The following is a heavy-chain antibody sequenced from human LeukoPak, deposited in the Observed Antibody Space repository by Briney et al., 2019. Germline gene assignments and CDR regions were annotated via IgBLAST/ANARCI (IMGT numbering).Heavy chain of an antibody. CDR1: GGSISSYY. CDR2: IYYSGST. V-gene: IGHV4-59*08. J-gene: IGHJ6*02. Sequence: SETLSLTCTVSGGSISSYYWSWIRQPPGKGLEWIGYIYYSGSTNYNPSLKSRVTISVDTSKNQFSLKLSSVTAADTAAYYCARLPAGYDSSGMRHYFGMDVWGQGTTVTVSS. CDR3: ARLPAGYDSSGMRHYFGMDV. D-gene: IGHD3-22*01.